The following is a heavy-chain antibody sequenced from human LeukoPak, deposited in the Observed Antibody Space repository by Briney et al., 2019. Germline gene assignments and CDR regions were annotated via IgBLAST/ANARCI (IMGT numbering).Heavy chain of an antibody. Sequence: GGYLRLYCAASGFTFSTYAMSWVRQAPGKGREWVSSLSSSSSYIAYEDSVKGRFTVSRDNAKKSLYLQMNSLRAEDTAVYYCARAPYDSSGYFYIFDSWGQGSLVTVSS. CDR2: LSSSSSYI. CDR3: ARAPYDSSGYFYIFDS. J-gene: IGHJ4*02. V-gene: IGHV3-21*01. D-gene: IGHD3-22*01. CDR1: GFTFSTYA.